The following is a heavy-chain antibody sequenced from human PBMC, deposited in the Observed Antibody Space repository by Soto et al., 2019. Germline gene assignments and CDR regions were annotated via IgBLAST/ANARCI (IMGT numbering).Heavy chain of an antibody. J-gene: IGHJ4*02. CDR2: IRSKANSYAT. V-gene: IGHV3-73*01. D-gene: IGHD4-17*01. CDR1: GFTFSGSA. Sequence: GGSLRLSCAASGFTFSGSAMHWVRQASGKELEWVGRIRSKANSYATAYAASVKGRFTISRDDSKNTAYLQMNSLKTEDTAVYYCTRPFYGDYSNFDYWGQGTLVTVSA. CDR3: TRPFYGDYSNFDY.